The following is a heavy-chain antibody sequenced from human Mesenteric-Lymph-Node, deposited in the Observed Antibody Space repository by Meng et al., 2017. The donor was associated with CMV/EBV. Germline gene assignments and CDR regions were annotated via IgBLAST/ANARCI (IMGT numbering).Heavy chain of an antibody. J-gene: IGHJ3*02. Sequence: SCAASGFTFSNYAMSWVRQAPGKGLEWVSTVTGGGAGTHYADSVKGRFTISRDNSNNTLYLQMNSLRAKDTAVYYCARESGTRAFDIWGQGTMVTVSS. CDR3: ARESGTRAFDI. CDR1: GFTFSNYA. CDR2: VTGGGAGT. V-gene: IGHV3-23*01. D-gene: IGHD6-13*01.